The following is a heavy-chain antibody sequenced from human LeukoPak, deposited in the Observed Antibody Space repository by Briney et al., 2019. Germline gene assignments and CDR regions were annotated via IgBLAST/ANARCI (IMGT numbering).Heavy chain of an antibody. CDR3: ARDPAISAAGTVGYFDY. J-gene: IGHJ4*02. V-gene: IGHV3-7*01. Sequence: GGSLRLSCAVSGFTFSTYWMTWVRQAPGKGLEWVANIREDGSVRYNVDSVKGRFTISRDNAENTLYLQMNSLRAEDTAVYYCARDPAISAAGTVGYFDYWGQGTLVTVSS. CDR2: IREDGSVR. D-gene: IGHD6-13*01. CDR1: GFTFSTYW.